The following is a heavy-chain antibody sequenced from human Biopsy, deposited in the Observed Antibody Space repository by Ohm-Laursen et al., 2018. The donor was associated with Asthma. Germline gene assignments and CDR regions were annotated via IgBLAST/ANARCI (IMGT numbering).Heavy chain of an antibody. Sequence: SLRLSCAASGFMFRSFGVHWVRQAPGKGLEWVALMSYDGSIKDYADSVKGRFTISRDNSMNTLYLHMNSLRVEDTAVYYCARGLDYSGRSGFDYWGQGTLVTVSS. CDR3: ARGLDYSGRSGFDY. D-gene: IGHD3-10*01. J-gene: IGHJ4*02. CDR1: GFMFRSFG. CDR2: MSYDGSIK. V-gene: IGHV3-30*03.